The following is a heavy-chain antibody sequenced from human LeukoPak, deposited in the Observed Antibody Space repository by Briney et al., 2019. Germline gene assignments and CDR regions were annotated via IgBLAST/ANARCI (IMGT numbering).Heavy chain of an antibody. CDR2: FHPEDGET. CDR3: TAGKIYCSTTSCSDDY. Sequence: ASVKVSCMVSGDTLTALSMHWVRQAPGKGLEWMGGFHPEDGETIYAQKFQGRVTMTEDTSTDTAYMELSSLRSDDTAVYYCTAGKIYCSTTSCSDDYWGQGTLVTVSS. D-gene: IGHD2-2*01. V-gene: IGHV1-24*01. CDR1: GDTLTALS. J-gene: IGHJ4*02.